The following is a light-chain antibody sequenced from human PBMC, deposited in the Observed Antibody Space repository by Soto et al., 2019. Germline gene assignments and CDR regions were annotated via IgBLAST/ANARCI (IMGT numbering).Light chain of an antibody. CDR2: ATS. Sequence: DIQMTQSPSSLSASVGDRVTITCRSRQSIDKNLNWYQQQAWKAPKLLIYATSSFQDGVPSRFSGSGSGTDFTLTVRSLQPEDFAVYFCQQSFSSPWTFGLG. CDR1: QSIDKN. CDR3: QQSFSSPWT. J-gene: IGKJ1*01. V-gene: IGKV1-39*01.